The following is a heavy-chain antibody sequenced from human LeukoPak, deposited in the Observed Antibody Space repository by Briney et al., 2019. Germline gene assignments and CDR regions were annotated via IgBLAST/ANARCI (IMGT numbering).Heavy chain of an antibody. D-gene: IGHD3-16*01. J-gene: IGHJ6*02. V-gene: IGHV3-7*03. CDR3: ARGGGLDV. Sequence: GGSLRLSCAASGFTFSASWMSWVRQAPGKGLEWVANINHNGNVNYYVDSVKGRFTISRDNAKNSLYLQMSNLRAEDTAVYFCARGGGLDVWGQGATVTVSS. CDR1: GFTFSASW. CDR2: INHNGNVN.